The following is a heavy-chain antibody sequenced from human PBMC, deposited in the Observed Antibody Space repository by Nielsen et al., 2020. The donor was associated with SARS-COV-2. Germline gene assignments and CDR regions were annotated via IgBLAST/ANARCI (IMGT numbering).Heavy chain of an antibody. CDR2: IYYSGST. CDR3: ARERLRLFDY. CDR1: GGSISSYY. J-gene: IGHJ4*02. V-gene: IGHV4-59*01. D-gene: IGHD5-12*01. Sequence: GSLRLSCIVSGGSISSYYWSWIRQPPGKGLEWIGYIYYSGSTNYNPSLKSRVTISVDTSKNQFSLKLSSVTAADTAVYYCARERLRLFDYWGQGTLVTVSP.